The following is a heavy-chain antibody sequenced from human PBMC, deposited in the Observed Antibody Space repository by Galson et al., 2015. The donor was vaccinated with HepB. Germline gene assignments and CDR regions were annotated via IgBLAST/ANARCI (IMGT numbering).Heavy chain of an antibody. V-gene: IGHV6-1*01. CDR2: TYYRSKWYN. J-gene: IGHJ4*02. Sequence: CAISGDSVSSNSAAWTWIRQSPWRGLEWLGRTYYRSKWYNDYAESVKGRITIIPDTSKNQFSLQLNSVTPEDTAVYYCARQWGWADYWGQGTLVTVSS. CDR1: GDSVSSNSAA. D-gene: IGHD1-26*01. CDR3: ARQWGWADY.